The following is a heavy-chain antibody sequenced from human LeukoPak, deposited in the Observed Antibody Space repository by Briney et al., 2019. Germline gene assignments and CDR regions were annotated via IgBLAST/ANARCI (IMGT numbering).Heavy chain of an antibody. V-gene: IGHV3-23*01. CDR1: GFTFSSYA. Sequence: GGSLRLSCAASGFTFSSYAMHWVRQAPGKGLEWVSAISDSASSTYYADSVKGRFTISRDNAKNTLYLQMNSLRAEDTAVYYCAKMPNSNYFDYWGQGTLVTVSS. J-gene: IGHJ4*02. CDR2: ISDSASST. CDR3: AKMPNSNYFDY. D-gene: IGHD4-11*01.